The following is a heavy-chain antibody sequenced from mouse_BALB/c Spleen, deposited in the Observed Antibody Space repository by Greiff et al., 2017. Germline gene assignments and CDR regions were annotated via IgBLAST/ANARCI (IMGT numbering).Heavy chain of an antibody. CDR3: ARSGDYDYDWFAY. Sequence: VQLQQSGAELAKPGASVKMSCKASGYTFTSYWMHWVKQRPGQGLEWIGYLNPSTGYTEYNQKFKDKATLTADKSSSTAYMQLSSLTSEDSAVYYCARSGDYDYDWFAYWGQGTLVTVSA. J-gene: IGHJ3*01. CDR1: GYTFTSYW. D-gene: IGHD2-4*01. V-gene: IGHV1-7*01. CDR2: LNPSTGYT.